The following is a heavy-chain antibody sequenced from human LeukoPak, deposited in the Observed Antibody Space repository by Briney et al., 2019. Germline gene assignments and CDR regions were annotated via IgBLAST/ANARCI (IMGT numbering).Heavy chain of an antibody. CDR1: GGSISSSSYY. V-gene: IGHV4-39*01. Sequence: PSETLSLTCPVSGGSISSSSYYWGWIRQPPGKGLEWIGSIYYSGSTYYNPSLKSRVTISVDTSKNQFSLKLSSVTAADTAVYYCARRITIFGVVIAGWFDPWGQGTLVTVSS. J-gene: IGHJ5*02. D-gene: IGHD3-3*01. CDR2: IYYSGST. CDR3: ARRITIFGVVIAGWFDP.